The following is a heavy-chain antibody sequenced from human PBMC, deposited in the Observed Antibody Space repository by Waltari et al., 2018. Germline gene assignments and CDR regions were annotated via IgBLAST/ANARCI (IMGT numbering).Heavy chain of an antibody. CDR1: GFSFTYNY. Sequence: VQLVETGGGLVQPGGSLRVSCLASGFSFTYNYMSWVRRAPGKGLEWVSTIDSGGGTYYADSVKGRVTISRDTSKDTLYLQFNRLTAEDTAVYYCARPSGFSRHFDYWGRGTLVTVSS. D-gene: IGHD3-22*01. V-gene: IGHV3-53*02. CDR3: ARPSGFSRHFDY. CDR2: IDSGGGT. J-gene: IGHJ4*02.